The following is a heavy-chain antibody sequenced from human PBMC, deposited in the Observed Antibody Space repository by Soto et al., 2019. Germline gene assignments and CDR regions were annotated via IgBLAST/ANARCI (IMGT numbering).Heavy chain of an antibody. J-gene: IGHJ6*02. V-gene: IGHV6-1*01. CDR2: TYYRSKWYN. D-gene: IGHD2-2*01. CDR3: ARTNIVVPAAIPTGIDV. CDR1: GGSVCSYRGA. Sequence: SQAVSRSYAICGGSVCSYRGAWNCIKQSPSRGLEWLGRTYYRSKWYNDYAVSVKSRITINPDTSKNQFSLQLNSVTPEDTAVYYCARTNIVVPAAIPTGIDVWGQATTVTVSS.